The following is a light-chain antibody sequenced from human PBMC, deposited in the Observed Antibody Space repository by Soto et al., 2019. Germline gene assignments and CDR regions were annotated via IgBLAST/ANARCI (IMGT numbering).Light chain of an antibody. V-gene: IGKV1-6*01. Sequence: IQMTQSPSTLSASVGDRVTITCRASQSISTYLNWYQQKPGEAPNLLIYAASSLQSGVPSRFSGSGSGTDFTLTISSLQPEDFATYYCLQDYNYPRTFGQGTKVDI. J-gene: IGKJ1*01. CDR1: QSISTY. CDR2: AAS. CDR3: LQDYNYPRT.